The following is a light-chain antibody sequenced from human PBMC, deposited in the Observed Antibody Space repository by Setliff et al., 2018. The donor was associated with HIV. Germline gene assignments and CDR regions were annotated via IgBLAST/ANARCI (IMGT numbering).Light chain of an antibody. CDR3: FSFTSSSTYV. CDR1: ISDVGTYDR. CDR2: EVS. Sequence: QSALTQPPSVSGSPGQSVTISCTGTISDVGTYDRVSWYQQPPGTAPKLMIYEVSNRPSGVPDRFSGSKSGNTASLIISGRQAEDEADYYCFSFTSSSTYVFGPGTKVTVL. V-gene: IGLV2-18*02. J-gene: IGLJ1*01.